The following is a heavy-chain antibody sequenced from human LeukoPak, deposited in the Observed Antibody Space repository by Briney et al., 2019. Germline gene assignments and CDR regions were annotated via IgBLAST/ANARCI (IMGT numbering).Heavy chain of an antibody. CDR1: GYTFTGYY. CDR3: ARVSIGYDILTGYYSAFDI. V-gene: IGHV1-2*02. J-gene: IGHJ3*02. CDR2: INPNSSGT. Sequence: ASVKVSCKASGYTFTGYYMHWVRQAPGQGLEWIGWINPNSSGTNYAQKFQGRVTMARDTSISTAYMELSRLRSDDTAVYYCARVSIGYDILTGYYSAFDIWGQGTMVTVSS. D-gene: IGHD3-9*01.